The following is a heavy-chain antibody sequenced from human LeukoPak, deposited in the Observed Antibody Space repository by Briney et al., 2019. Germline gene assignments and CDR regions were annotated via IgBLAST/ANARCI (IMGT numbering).Heavy chain of an antibody. CDR1: GFTFDDYA. CDR3: AKDRRYRAAAGFDY. J-gene: IGHJ4*02. V-gene: IGHV3-9*01. D-gene: IGHD6-13*01. Sequence: GGSLRLSCAAPGFTFDDYAMHWVRQAPGKGLEWVSGISWNSGSIGYADSVKGRFTISRDNAKNSLYLQMNSLRAEDTALYYCAKDRRYRAAAGFDYWGQGTLVTVSS. CDR2: ISWNSGSI.